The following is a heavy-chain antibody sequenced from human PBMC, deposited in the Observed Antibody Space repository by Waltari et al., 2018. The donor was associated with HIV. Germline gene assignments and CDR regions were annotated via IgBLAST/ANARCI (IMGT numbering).Heavy chain of an antibody. CDR1: GGTFSSYA. Sequence: QVQLVQSGAEVKKPGSSVKVSCQAYGGTFSSYAISWVRPAPGQGLEWMGGIIPSFGTANYAQKFQGRVTITADESTSTAYMELSSLRSEDTAVYYCARGSYCSGGSCYSEYFDYWGQGTLVTVSS. D-gene: IGHD2-15*01. V-gene: IGHV1-69*01. J-gene: IGHJ4*02. CDR2: IIPSFGTA. CDR3: ARGSYCSGGSCYSEYFDY.